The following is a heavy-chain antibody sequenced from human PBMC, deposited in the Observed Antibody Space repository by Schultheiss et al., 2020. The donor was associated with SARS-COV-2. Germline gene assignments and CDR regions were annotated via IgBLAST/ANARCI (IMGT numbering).Heavy chain of an antibody. CDR3: ARLRMYYYGSGSYRSYYYGMDV. J-gene: IGHJ6*02. CDR2: IYYSGST. CDR1: GGSISSDDYY. D-gene: IGHD3-10*01. V-gene: IGHV4-61*05. Sequence: SETLSLTCTVSGGSISSDDYYWSWIRQPPGKGLEWIGYIYYSGSTNYNPSLKSRVTISVDKSKNQFSLKLSSVTAADTAVYYCARLRMYYYGSGSYRSYYYGMDVWGQGTTVTVSS.